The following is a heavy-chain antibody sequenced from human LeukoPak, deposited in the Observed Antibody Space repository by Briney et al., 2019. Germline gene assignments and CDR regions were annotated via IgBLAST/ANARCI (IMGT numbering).Heavy chain of an antibody. CDR1: GFTFDDYG. D-gene: IGHD1-26*01. Sequence: PGGSLRLSCAASGFTFDDYGMSWVRQAPGKGLEWVSGINWSGSRTGYADSVKGRFTISRDNAKNSLYLQMNRLRAEDTAFYYCASAVGAGYYFDYWGQGTLVTVPS. J-gene: IGHJ4*02. CDR3: ASAVGAGYYFDY. CDR2: INWSGSRT. V-gene: IGHV3-20*04.